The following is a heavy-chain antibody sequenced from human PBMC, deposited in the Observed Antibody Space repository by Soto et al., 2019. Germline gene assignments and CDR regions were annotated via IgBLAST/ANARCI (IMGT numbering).Heavy chain of an antibody. Sequence: GESLKISCKGSGYSFTSYWIGWVRQMPGKGLEWMGIIYPGDSDTRYSPSFQGQVTISADKSISTAYLQWSSLKASDTAMYYCARQRSAAAGLNWFDPWGQGTLVTVSS. CDR1: GYSFTSYW. D-gene: IGHD6-13*01. CDR3: ARQRSAAAGLNWFDP. J-gene: IGHJ5*02. V-gene: IGHV5-51*01. CDR2: IYPGDSDT.